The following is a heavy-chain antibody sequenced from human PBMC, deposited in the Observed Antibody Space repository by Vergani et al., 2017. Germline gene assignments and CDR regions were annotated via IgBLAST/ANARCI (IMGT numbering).Heavy chain of an antibody. Sequence: QVQLQESGPGLVKPSETLSLTCTVSGGSISTYYWSWIRQPPGKGLEWIGSIYYSGSTNYNPSLKGRVTISVDTSKNQFSLKLSSVTAADTAVYYCARTPYWYFDLWGRGTLVTVSS. CDR3: ARTPYWYFDL. V-gene: IGHV4-59*01. J-gene: IGHJ2*01. CDR2: IYYSGST. CDR1: GGSISTYY.